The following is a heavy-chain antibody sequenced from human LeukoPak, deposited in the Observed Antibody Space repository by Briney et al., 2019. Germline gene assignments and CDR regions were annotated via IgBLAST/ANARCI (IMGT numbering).Heavy chain of an antibody. CDR3: ARVAGQSYHFDY. CDR2: ISSSSSYI. J-gene: IGHJ4*02. V-gene: IGHV3-21*01. D-gene: IGHD3-10*01. Sequence: PGGSLRLSCAASGFTFSSYSMNWVRQAPGKGLEWVSSISSSSSYIYYADSVKGRFTISRDNAKNSLYLHMNSLRAEDTAVYYCARVAGQSYHFDYWGQGTLVTVSS. CDR1: GFTFSSYS.